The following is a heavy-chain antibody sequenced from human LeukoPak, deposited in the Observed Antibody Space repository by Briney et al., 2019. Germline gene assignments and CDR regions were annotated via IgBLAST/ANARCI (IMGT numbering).Heavy chain of an antibody. D-gene: IGHD5-24*01. V-gene: IGHV4-34*01. CDR1: GGSFSGYY. J-gene: IGHJ4*02. Sequence: PSETLSLTCAVYGGSFSGYYWSWIRQPPGKGLEWIGEINHSGSTNYNPSLKSRVTISADTSKNQFSLKLSSVTAADTAVYYCARVSQLEMATIPMGYWGQGTLVTVSS. CDR2: INHSGST. CDR3: ARVSQLEMATIPMGY.